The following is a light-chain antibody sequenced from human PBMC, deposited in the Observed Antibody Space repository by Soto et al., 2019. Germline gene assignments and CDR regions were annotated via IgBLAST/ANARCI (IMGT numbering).Light chain of an antibody. CDR2: GTS. J-gene: IGKJ2*01. Sequence: GDRVTITCRASQDIRNDLGWYQQKPGKAPKLLIYGTSNLQSGVPSRFSGRGSGTEFTLTISSLQPEDFAIYYCLQDYLYPYTLGQGTKLEIK. CDR1: QDIRND. CDR3: LQDYLYPYT. V-gene: IGKV1-6*01.